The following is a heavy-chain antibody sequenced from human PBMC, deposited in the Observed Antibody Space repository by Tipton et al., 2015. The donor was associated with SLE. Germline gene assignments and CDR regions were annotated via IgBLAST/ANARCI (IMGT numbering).Heavy chain of an antibody. V-gene: IGHV4-34*01. CDR2: INQSGDI. D-gene: IGHD5-24*01. Sequence: TLSLTCAVYGGPLTDYYWGWVRQSPGKGLEWIAEINQSGDINHNPSLRSRVSLSVDTSNFQFSLNLDSVSVADTAIYYCVRGRGWLQFRRYYYYMDVWGKGTTVTVSS. CDR1: GGPLTDYY. J-gene: IGHJ6*03. CDR3: VRGRGWLQFRRYYYYMDV.